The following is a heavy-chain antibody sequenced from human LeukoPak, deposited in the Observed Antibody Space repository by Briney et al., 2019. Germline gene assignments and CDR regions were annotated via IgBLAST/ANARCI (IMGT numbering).Heavy chain of an antibody. J-gene: IGHJ4*02. CDR1: GCTFTSNY. Sequence: ASVKASCKASGCTFTSNYIHWVRQAPGQGLEWMGMIYPRDGSTSYAQKFQGRVTVTRDTSTSTVHMELCGLRSEDTAVYYCARDQEGFDYWGQGTLVTVSS. CDR2: IYPRDGST. CDR3: ARDQEGFDY. V-gene: IGHV1-46*01.